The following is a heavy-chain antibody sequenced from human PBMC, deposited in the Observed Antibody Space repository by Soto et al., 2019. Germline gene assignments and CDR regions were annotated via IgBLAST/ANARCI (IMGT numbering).Heavy chain of an antibody. J-gene: IGHJ4*02. Sequence: SETLSLTSPVSGCSIISSSYYWGWIRQPPGKGLEWIGSIYYSGSTYYNPSLKSRVTISVDTSKNQFSLKLSSVTAADTAVYYCASYPDYGDYLYYFDYWGQGTLVTSPQ. CDR3: ASYPDYGDYLYYFDY. D-gene: IGHD4-17*01. CDR1: GCSIISSSYY. V-gene: IGHV4-39*01. CDR2: IYYSGST.